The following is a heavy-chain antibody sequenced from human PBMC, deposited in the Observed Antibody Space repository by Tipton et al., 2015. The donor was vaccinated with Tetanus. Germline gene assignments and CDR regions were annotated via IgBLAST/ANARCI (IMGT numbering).Heavy chain of an antibody. CDR1: GYSFTSYW. V-gene: IGHV5-51*01. Sequence: QLVQSGAEVKKPGESLKISCKGSGYSFTSYWIGWVRQMPGKGLEWMGIIYPGDSDTRYSPSFQGQVTISADKSISPAYLQWSSLKALDTAMYYCARLSYYGSGSYYESYWGQGTLVTVSS. CDR3: ARLSYYGSGSYYESY. D-gene: IGHD3-10*01. CDR2: IYPGDSDT. J-gene: IGHJ4*02.